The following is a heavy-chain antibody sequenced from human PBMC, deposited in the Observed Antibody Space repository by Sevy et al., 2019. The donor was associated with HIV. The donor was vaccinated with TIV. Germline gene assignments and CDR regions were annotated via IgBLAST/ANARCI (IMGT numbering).Heavy chain of an antibody. V-gene: IGHV3-30*04. D-gene: IGHD6-13*01. CDR3: ARDAAEGPYSSSWYSNWLDP. CDR1: GFIFSSYS. CDR2: TSYDGINK. J-gene: IGHJ5*02. Sequence: GGSLRLSCAASGFIFSSYSMYWVRQAPGKGLEWVAVTSYDGINKFYADSVKGRFTISRDNNAKNTVYLQMNSLRVDDTGIYYCARDAAEGPYSSSWYSNWLDPWGQGTLVTVSS.